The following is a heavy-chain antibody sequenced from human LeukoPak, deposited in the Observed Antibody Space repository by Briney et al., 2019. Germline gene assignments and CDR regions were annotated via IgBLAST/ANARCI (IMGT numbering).Heavy chain of an antibody. CDR3: AKMKGHPLPKYYMDV. V-gene: IGHV3-23*01. CDR2: ISGSGDNT. Sequence: GGSLRLSCAASGFTFSGFAMRWVRRTPGKGLERVSGISGSGDNTLYADSVKGRFTISRDNSKNTLYLEMNSLRAEDTAIYYCAKMKGHPLPKYYMDVWGQGTTVTVSS. J-gene: IGHJ6*01. CDR1: GFTFSGFA. D-gene: IGHD1-26*01.